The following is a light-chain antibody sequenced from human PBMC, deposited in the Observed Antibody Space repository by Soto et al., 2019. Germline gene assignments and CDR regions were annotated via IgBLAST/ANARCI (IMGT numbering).Light chain of an antibody. V-gene: IGKV3-11*01. J-gene: IGKJ1*01. CDR1: QSVSSQ. CDR3: AQRVWPWT. CDR2: NAS. Sequence: EIVLTQSPATLSLSPGERATLSCRASQSVSSQLAWYQHKPGQAPRLLIYNASNRATCIPDRFSGSGSGKGFGLTISSLGHEDFAVYYCAQRVWPWTVGQGTKVDIK.